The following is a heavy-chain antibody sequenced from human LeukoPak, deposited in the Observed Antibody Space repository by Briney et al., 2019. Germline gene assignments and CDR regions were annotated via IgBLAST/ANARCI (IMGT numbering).Heavy chain of an antibody. D-gene: IGHD5-24*01. CDR1: GGSISSSSYY. Sequence: SETLSLTCTVSGGSISSSSYYWGWIRQPPGKGLEWIGSIYYSGSTYCNPSLKSRVTISVDTSKNQFSLKLSSVTAADTAVYYCARLEMATTTPDYWGQGTLVTVSS. J-gene: IGHJ4*02. CDR2: IYYSGST. V-gene: IGHV4-39*01. CDR3: ARLEMATTTPDY.